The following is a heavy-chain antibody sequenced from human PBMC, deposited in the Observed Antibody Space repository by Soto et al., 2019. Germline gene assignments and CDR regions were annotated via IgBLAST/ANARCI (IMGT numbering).Heavy chain of an antibody. CDR2: IKQDGSEK. V-gene: IGHV3-7*03. CDR3: ARDAVSHYTSFTYYDFWSGYQPRVDWYYGMDV. Sequence: EVQLVESGGGLVQPGGSLRLSCAASGFTFSSYWMSWVRQAPGKGLEWVANIKQDGSEKYYVDSVKGRFTISRDNAKNSLYLQMNSLRTEDTAVYYCARDAVSHYTSFTYYDFWSGYQPRVDWYYGMDVWGQGTTVTVSS. D-gene: IGHD3-3*01. J-gene: IGHJ6*02. CDR1: GFTFSSYW.